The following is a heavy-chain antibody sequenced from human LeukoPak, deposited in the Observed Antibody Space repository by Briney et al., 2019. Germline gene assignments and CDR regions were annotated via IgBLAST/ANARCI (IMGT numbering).Heavy chain of an antibody. CDR2: VFFEGNT. CDR1: GVSMSGSY. CDR3: AKHVSITYAHSDY. V-gene: IGHV4-59*08. D-gene: IGHD2-2*01. J-gene: IGHJ4*02. Sequence: SETLSLTCTVSGVSMSGSYWSWIRQPPGKGLEWIGYVFFEGNTRYNPSLSSRLTISIDTSRRQFSLKLNSVTAADTAVYYCAKHVSITYAHSDYWGQGSLVTVSS.